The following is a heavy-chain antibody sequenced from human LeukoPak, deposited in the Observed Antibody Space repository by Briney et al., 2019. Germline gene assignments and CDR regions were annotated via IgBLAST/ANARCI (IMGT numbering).Heavy chain of an antibody. V-gene: IGHV4-59*12. CDR2: IFYGGSP. D-gene: IGHD3-10*01. Sequence: SETLSLTCTVSGGSISSYYWSWIRQPPGKGLEWIGNIFYGGSPYYNPSLKSRVTMSVDTSKNQFSLKLSSVTAADTAVYYCARDNNYYGSGSFDYWGQGTLVTVSS. CDR1: GGSISSYY. J-gene: IGHJ4*02. CDR3: ARDNNYYGSGSFDY.